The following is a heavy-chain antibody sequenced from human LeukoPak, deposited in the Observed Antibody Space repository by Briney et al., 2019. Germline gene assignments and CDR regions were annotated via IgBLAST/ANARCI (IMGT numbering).Heavy chain of an antibody. V-gene: IGHV4-59*01. Sequence: SETLSLTCTVSGGSISGFYWSWIRQPPGKGLEWIGYMSNNGATTYNPSLKSRVTISIDMSNNHFSLTLKSVTAADKAVYYCARGRRIVVVLGATRTHRDYYMDVWGKGTTVTVSS. CDR1: GGSISGFY. D-gene: IGHD2-15*01. J-gene: IGHJ6*03. CDR2: MSNNGAT. CDR3: ARGRRIVVVLGATRTHRDYYMDV.